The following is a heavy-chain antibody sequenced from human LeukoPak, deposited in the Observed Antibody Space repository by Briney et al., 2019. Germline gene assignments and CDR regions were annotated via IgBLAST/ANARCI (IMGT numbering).Heavy chain of an antibody. CDR2: ISGSGDTT. J-gene: IGHJ4*02. Sequence: GGSLRPSCAVSGFTFSSYAMSWVRQAPGKGLEWVSAISGSGDTTYYADSVKGRFTISRDNSKNTLYLQMNSLRAEDTAVYYCAKGSGSSWFGDVDYWGQGTLVTVSS. V-gene: IGHV3-23*01. CDR3: AKGSGSSWFGDVDY. D-gene: IGHD6-13*01. CDR1: GFTFSSYA.